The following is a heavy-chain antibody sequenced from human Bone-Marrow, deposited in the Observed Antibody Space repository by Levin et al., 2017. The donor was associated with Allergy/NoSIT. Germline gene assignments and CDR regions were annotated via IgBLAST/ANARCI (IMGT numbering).Heavy chain of an antibody. J-gene: IGHJ4*02. CDR2: ITWDSSDT. Sequence: GGSLRLSCSVSGFRFEEYNMHWLRQVPGKRLEWVSLITWDSSDTYYADSVKGRFTISRDNSKNSLYLQMNSLRTEDTALYYCARDGDTVMVTRYYFDYWGQGAQVTVSS. D-gene: IGHD5-18*01. V-gene: IGHV3-43*01. CDR1: GFRFEEYN. CDR3: ARDGDTVMVTRYYFDY.